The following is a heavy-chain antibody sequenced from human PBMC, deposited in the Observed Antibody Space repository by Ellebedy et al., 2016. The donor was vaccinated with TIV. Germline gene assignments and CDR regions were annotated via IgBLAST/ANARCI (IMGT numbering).Heavy chain of an antibody. CDR1: GYTFTSYD. J-gene: IGHJ4*02. Sequence: AASVKVSCKASGYTFTSYDINWVRQATGQGLEWVGWMNPNSGNTGSAQKFQGRVTMTRDSSICTAYMELSSLRSEDKAVYYCGRGRGYASTGRVYYFDYWGQGSLVTVSS. CDR3: GRGRGYASTGRVYYFDY. CDR2: MNPNSGNT. D-gene: IGHD2-15*01. V-gene: IGHV1-8*02.